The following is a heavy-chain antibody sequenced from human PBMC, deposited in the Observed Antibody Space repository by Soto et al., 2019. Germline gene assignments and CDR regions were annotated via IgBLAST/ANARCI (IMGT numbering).Heavy chain of an antibody. CDR1: GGSISSYY. CDR3: ARLVGATPGLDYYYGMDV. D-gene: IGHD1-26*01. CDR2: IYYSGST. J-gene: IGHJ6*02. Sequence: TLSVTCTVSGGSISSYYWSWIQHPPGKGLEWIGYIYYSGSTNYNPSLKSRVTISVDTSKNQFSLKLSSVTAADTAVYYCARLVGATPGLDYYYGMDVWGQGTTVTVSS. V-gene: IGHV4-59*01.